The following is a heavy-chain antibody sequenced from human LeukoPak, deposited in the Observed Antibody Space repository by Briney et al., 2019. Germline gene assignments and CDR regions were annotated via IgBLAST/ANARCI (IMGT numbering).Heavy chain of an antibody. D-gene: IGHD5-24*01. J-gene: IGHJ4*02. CDR1: GGSISSGSYY. CDR2: IYTSGST. CDR3: ARQLPPMV. Sequence: SETLSLTCTVSGGSISSGSYYWSWIRQPAGKGLEWIGRIYTSGSTNYNPSLKSRVTISVDTSKNQFSLKLSSVTAADTAVYYCARQLPPMVWGQGTLVTVPS. V-gene: IGHV4-61*02.